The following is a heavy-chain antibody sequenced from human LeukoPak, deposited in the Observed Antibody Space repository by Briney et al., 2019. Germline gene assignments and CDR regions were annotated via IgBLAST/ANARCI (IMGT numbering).Heavy chain of an antibody. CDR2: ISSSGSTI. CDR3: AELGITMIGGV. D-gene: IGHD3-10*02. CDR1: TFTFSIYE. V-gene: IGHV3-48*03. J-gene: IGHJ6*04. Sequence: GGSLRLSCAASTFTFSIYEMNWVRQAPGKGLEWVSYISSSGSTIYYADSVKGRFTISRDNAKNSLYLQMNSLRAEDTAVYYCAELGITMIGGVWGKGTTVTISS.